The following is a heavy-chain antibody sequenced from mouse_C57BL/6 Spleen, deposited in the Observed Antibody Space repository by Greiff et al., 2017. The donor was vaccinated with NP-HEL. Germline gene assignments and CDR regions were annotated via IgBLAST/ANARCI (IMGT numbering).Heavy chain of an antibody. D-gene: IGHD1-1*01. Sequence: VQLQQSGAGLVKPGASVKLSCKASGYTFTEYSIHWVKQRPGQGLEWIGWFYPGSGSIKYNEKFKDKATLTADKSSSTVYMELSRLTSEDSAVSFSARDEDPHPYGSLWYFDDWGTGTTVTVSS. J-gene: IGHJ1*03. CDR2: FYPGSGSI. V-gene: IGHV1-62-2*01. CDR3: ARDEDPHPYGSLWYFDD. CDR1: GYTFTEYS.